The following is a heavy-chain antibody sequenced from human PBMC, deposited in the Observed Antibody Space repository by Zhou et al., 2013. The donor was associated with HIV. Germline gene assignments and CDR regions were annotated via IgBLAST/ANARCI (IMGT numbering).Heavy chain of an antibody. Sequence: QVQLVQSGPEVKKPGASVKVSCKASGYTFASHGISWVRQAPGQGLEWMGWISGYNDNTNYAQKFQGRVTMTTDTSTRIAYMELRSLRSDDTAVYYCARAERLDHQMDVWGKGTTVTVSS. J-gene: IGHJ6*04. CDR2: ISGYNDNT. CDR3: ARAERLDHQMDV. V-gene: IGHV1-18*01. CDR1: GYTFASHG.